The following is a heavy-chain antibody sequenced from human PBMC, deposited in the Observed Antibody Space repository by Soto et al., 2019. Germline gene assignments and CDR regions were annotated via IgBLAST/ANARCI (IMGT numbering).Heavy chain of an antibody. V-gene: IGHV1-69*02. CDR1: GGTFSNYT. Sequence: QVQLVQSAAEVKKPGSSVKVSCKASGGTFSNYTISWVRQAPGQGLEWMGRIIPILGIANYAQKFQGRVSITADKSTNTADMELSSVRSEDPAMYYWPKVSEMGSVTEGYYYYMDVCGKGNTVTVSS. CDR2: IIPILGIA. J-gene: IGHJ6*03. CDR3: PKVSEMGSVTEGYYYYMDV. D-gene: IGHD3-10*01.